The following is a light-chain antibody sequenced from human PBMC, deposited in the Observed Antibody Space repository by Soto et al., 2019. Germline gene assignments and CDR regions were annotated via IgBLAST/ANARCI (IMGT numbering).Light chain of an antibody. Sequence: QSVLTQPPSASGTPGQRVTISCSGGSSNMGTNTVSWYQQVPGTAPKVLIYVNDQRPSGVPGRFSGSNSGTSASLAISGLQPEDEADYYCVAWDDSLNGHVFRTGTKVTVL. V-gene: IGLV1-44*01. CDR2: VND. J-gene: IGLJ1*01. CDR1: SSNMGTNT. CDR3: VAWDDSLNGHV.